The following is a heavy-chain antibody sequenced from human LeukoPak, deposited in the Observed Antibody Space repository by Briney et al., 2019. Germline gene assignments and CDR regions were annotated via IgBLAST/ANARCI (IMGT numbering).Heavy chain of an antibody. D-gene: IGHD3-22*01. CDR2: INHSGST. J-gene: IGHJ4*02. CDR3: ARGTYDYYDSSGYSDY. Sequence: SETLSLTCAVYGGSFSGYYWSWIRQLPGKGLEWIGEINHSGSTNYNPSLKSRVTISVDTSKNQFSLKLSSVTAADTAVYYCARGTYDYYDSSGYSDYWGQGTLVTVSS. CDR1: GGSFSGYY. V-gene: IGHV4-34*01.